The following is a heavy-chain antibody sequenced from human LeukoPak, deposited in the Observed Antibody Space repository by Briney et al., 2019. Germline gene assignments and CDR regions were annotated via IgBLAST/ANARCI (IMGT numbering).Heavy chain of an antibody. V-gene: IGHV3-7*01. D-gene: IGHD3-10*01. CDR2: IKQDRSER. J-gene: IGHJ4*02. Sequence: GGSLRLSCAASGFTFSRYWMSWVRQAPGKGLEWVASIKQDRSERFYVDSVKGRFTISRDNAKDSLYLQMNSLRAEDTAVYYCARGAISMARGPVDYWGQGTLVTVSS. CDR3: ARGAISMARGPVDY. CDR1: GFTFSRYW.